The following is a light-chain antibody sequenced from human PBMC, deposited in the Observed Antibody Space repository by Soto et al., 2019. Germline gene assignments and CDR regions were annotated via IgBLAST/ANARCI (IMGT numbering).Light chain of an antibody. J-gene: IGKJ5*01. Sequence: DTQMSQYPSALSASVGDRVTITCQATQDINIYLNCYQQKPGKAPNLLIYDASNLEIGVPSRFSGSGSGTHFTFTISILQTEDIGTYYCQQYDILPITFGRGTLLE. CDR3: QQYDILPIT. V-gene: IGKV1-33*01. CDR2: DAS. CDR1: QDINIY.